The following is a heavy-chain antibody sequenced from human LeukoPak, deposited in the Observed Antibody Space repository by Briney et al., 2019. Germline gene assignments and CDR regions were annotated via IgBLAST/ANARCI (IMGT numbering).Heavy chain of an antibody. J-gene: IGHJ3*02. Sequence: GGSLRLSCAASGFTFSNYGMNWVRQAPGKGLEWVSFTDSSGRYVYYGDSVKGRSTISRDNAKTLSFLQMNGLRAEDTALYYCARGRSITLLRGVAMSDGFDIWGQGAMVAVSS. CDR2: TDSSGRYV. D-gene: IGHD3-10*01. V-gene: IGHV3-21*06. CDR1: GFTFSNYG. CDR3: ARGRSITLLRGVAMSDGFDI.